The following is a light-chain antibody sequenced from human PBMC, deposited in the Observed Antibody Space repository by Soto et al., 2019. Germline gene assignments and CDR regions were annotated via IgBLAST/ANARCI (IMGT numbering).Light chain of an antibody. CDR2: EVS. Sequence: QSGLTQPAYVSGSPGQSITISCTGTNSDVGGYNYVSWYQQYPGKAPKLMIYEVSNRPSGVSNRFSGSKSGNTASLTISGLQAEDEADYYCSSYTSSILVFGGGTKLTVL. CDR1: NSDVGGYNY. CDR3: SSYTSSILV. V-gene: IGLV2-14*01. J-gene: IGLJ3*02.